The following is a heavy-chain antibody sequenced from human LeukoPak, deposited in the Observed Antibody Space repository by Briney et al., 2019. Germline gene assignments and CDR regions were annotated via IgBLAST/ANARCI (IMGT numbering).Heavy chain of an antibody. V-gene: IGHV4-34*01. CDR2: INHSGST. CDR3: ARQLNWFDP. CDR1: GGSFSGYY. J-gene: IGHJ5*02. Sequence: SETLSLTCAVYGGSFSGYYWSWIRQPPGRGLEWIGEINHSGSTNYNPSLKSRVTISVDTSKNQFSLKLSSVTAADTAVYYCARQLNWFDPWGQGTLVTVSS. D-gene: IGHD5-24*01.